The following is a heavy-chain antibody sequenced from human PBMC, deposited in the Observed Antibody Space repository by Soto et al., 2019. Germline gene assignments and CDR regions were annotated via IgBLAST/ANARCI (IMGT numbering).Heavy chain of an antibody. V-gene: IGHV4-31*03. CDR3: ARTPSWVLAELDY. CDR1: GGSISSGGYY. CDR2: IYYSGST. D-gene: IGHD1-26*01. Sequence: SETLSLTCTVSGGSISSGGYYWSWIRQHPGKGLEWIGYIYYSGSTYYNPSLKSRVTISVDTSKNQFSLKLSSVTAADTAVYYCARTPSWVLAELDYWGQGTLVTVSS. J-gene: IGHJ4*02.